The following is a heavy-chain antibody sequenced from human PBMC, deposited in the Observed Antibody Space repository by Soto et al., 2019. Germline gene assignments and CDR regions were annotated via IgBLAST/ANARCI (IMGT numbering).Heavy chain of an antibody. CDR2: INYNSGSV. J-gene: IGHJ4*02. D-gene: IGHD6-13*01. V-gene: IGHV3-9*01. CDR1: GFTFDVYA. Sequence: EVQLVESGGGWVQPGRSLRLSCAASGFTFDVYAMHWVRQAPGKGLEWVSGINYNSGSVGYADSVRGRFTISRDNAKNSLHLQMNSLRAEDTSVYYCAKDISLRGWVYLVVEYWGQGTLVTVSP. CDR3: AKDISLRGWVYLVVEY.